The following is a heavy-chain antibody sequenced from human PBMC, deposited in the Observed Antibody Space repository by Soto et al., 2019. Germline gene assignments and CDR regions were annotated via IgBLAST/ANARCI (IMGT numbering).Heavy chain of an antibody. V-gene: IGHV3-11*01. CDR2: ISSSGSTI. CDR3: ARDHGSYPYYYGMDV. J-gene: IGHJ6*02. CDR1: GFTFSDYY. Sequence: GGSLRLSCAASGFTFSDYYLSCIRQAPGKGLEWVSYISSSGSTIYYADSVNGRFTISRDNAKNSLYLQMNSLRAEDTAVYYCARDHGSYPYYYGMDVWAQGTTVPVSS. D-gene: IGHD1-26*01.